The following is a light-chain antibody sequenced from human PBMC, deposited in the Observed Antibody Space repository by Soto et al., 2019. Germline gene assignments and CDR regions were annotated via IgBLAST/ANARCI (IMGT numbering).Light chain of an antibody. CDR2: DAS. J-gene: IGKJ1*01. Sequence: DIQMTQSPSTLSASVGDRVTITCRASQSISSRLAWYQQKPGKAPKFLIYDASSLESGVPSRSSGSGSGTEFTLTISSLQPDDFATYYCQQYNSYSVTFGQGTKVEIK. CDR1: QSISSR. CDR3: QQYNSYSVT. V-gene: IGKV1-5*01.